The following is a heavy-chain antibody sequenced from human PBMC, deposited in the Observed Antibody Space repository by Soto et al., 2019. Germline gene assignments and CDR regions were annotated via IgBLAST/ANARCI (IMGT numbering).Heavy chain of an antibody. V-gene: IGHV4-59*01. CDR3: ARMQFTGTNPPFDY. CDR2: VSYIGT. D-gene: IGHD2-8*02. J-gene: IGHJ4*02. Sequence: PSETLSLTCTVSGGSISTYYWSWIRQSPGKGLEMIGYVSYIGTIYNPSLRSRLTISLDTSRNQFSLELSSVTAADTAVYYCARMQFTGTNPPFDYWGRGIMVPVYS. CDR1: GGSISTYY.